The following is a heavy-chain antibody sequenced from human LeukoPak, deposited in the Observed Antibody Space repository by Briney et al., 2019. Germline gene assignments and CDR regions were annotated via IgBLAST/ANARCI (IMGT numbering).Heavy chain of an antibody. Sequence: ASVKVSRKASGYTFTSYDINWVRQATGQGLEWIGWMNPNSGNTGYAHKFQGRVTMTRNTSISTAYMELSSLRSEDTAVYYCARRTRELGYCSGGSCYHDAFDIWGQGTMVTVS. V-gene: IGHV1-8*01. CDR2: MNPNSGNT. CDR1: GYTFTSYD. D-gene: IGHD2-15*01. J-gene: IGHJ3*02. CDR3: ARRTRELGYCSGGSCYHDAFDI.